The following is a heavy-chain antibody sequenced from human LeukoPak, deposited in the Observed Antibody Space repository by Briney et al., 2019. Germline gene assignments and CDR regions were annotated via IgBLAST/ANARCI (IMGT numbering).Heavy chain of an antibody. CDR2: IIPILGIA. V-gene: IGHV1-69*04. Sequence: ASVKVSCKASGGTFSSYAISWVRQAPGQGLEWMGRIIPILGIANYAQKFQGRVTITADKSTSTAYMELSSLRSEDTAVYYCARWEQWPKAFDYWGQGTLVTVSS. CDR3: ARWEQWPKAFDY. D-gene: IGHD6-19*01. J-gene: IGHJ4*02. CDR1: GGTFSSYA.